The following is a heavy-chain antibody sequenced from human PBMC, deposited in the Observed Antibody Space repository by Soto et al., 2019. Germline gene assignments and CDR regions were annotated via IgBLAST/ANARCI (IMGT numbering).Heavy chain of an antibody. Sequence: GASVKVSCKASGYTFSHYAMHWVRQAPGQRLEWMGWINAGNGNTKYSQKFQGRVTITRDTSASTAYMELSSLRSEDTAVYYCARSPGVLIPAAMGDFDYWGQGTLVTVSS. D-gene: IGHD2-2*01. CDR2: INAGNGNT. CDR1: GYTFSHYA. CDR3: ARSPGVLIPAAMGDFDY. V-gene: IGHV1-3*01. J-gene: IGHJ4*02.